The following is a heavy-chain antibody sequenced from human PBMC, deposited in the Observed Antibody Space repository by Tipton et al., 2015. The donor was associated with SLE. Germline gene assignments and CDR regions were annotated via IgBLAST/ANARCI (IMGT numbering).Heavy chain of an antibody. V-gene: IGHV3-7*01. J-gene: IGHJ4*02. D-gene: IGHD1-26*01. CDR3: ARVGSYYVGGFDY. CDR1: GFTFSSYW. CDR2: IKQDGSEK. Sequence: GSLRLSCAASGFTFSSYWMSWVRQAPGKGLEWVANIKQDGSEKYYVDSVKGRFTISRDNAKNSLYLQMNSLRAEDTAVYYCARVGSYYVGGFDYWGQGTLVTVSS.